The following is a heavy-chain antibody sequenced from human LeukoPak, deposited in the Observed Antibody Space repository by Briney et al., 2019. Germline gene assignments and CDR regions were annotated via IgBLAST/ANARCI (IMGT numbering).Heavy chain of an antibody. D-gene: IGHD1-26*01. Sequence: GGSLRLSCAASGFTFSSYAMHWVRQAPGKGLKWVAVISYDGSNKYYADSVKGRFTISRDNSKNTLYLQMNSLRAEDTAVYYCARDEGSGSYYSGYFDYWGQGTLVTVSS. J-gene: IGHJ4*02. CDR2: ISYDGSNK. V-gene: IGHV3-30-3*01. CDR1: GFTFSSYA. CDR3: ARDEGSGSYYSGYFDY.